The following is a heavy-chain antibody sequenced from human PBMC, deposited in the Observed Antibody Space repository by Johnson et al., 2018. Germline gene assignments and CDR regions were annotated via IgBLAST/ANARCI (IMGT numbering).Heavy chain of an antibody. V-gene: IGHV3-11*04. Sequence: QVQLVQSGGGVVQPGRSLRLSCAASGFTFSDYYMSWIRQAPGKGLEWVSYISSSGSTIYYADSVKGRFTISRDNAKNSLYLQMNSLRAEDPAVYDCARMTPGDTAMAADAFDIWGQGTMVTVSS. D-gene: IGHD5-18*01. CDR1: GFTFSDYY. J-gene: IGHJ3*02. CDR2: ISSSGSTI. CDR3: ARMTPGDTAMAADAFDI.